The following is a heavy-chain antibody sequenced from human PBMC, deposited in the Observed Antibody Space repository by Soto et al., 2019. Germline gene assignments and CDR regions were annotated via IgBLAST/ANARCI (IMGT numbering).Heavy chain of an antibody. CDR1: GGSISSYY. J-gene: IGHJ5*02. V-gene: IGHV4-59*01. Sequence: PSETLSLTCTVSGGSISSYYWSWIRQPPGKGLEWIGYIYYSGGTNYNPSLKSRVTISVDTSKNQFSLKLSSVTAADTAVYYCARDRHPRSWFDPWGQGTLVTVSS. CDR3: ARDRHPRSWFDP. CDR2: IYYSGGT.